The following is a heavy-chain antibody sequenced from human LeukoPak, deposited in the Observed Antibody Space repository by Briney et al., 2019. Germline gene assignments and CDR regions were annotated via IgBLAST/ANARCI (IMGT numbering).Heavy chain of an antibody. D-gene: IGHD5-18*01. CDR2: IYTSGST. CDR3: ARVSGGYSYGAFDY. Sequence: SEPLSLICTVSGGSISSYYWSWIRQPAGKGLEWIGRIYTSGSTNYNPSLKSRVTMSVDTSKNQFSLKLSSVTAADTAVYYCARVSGGYSYGAFDYWGQGTLVTVSS. V-gene: IGHV4-4*07. J-gene: IGHJ4*02. CDR1: GGSISSYY.